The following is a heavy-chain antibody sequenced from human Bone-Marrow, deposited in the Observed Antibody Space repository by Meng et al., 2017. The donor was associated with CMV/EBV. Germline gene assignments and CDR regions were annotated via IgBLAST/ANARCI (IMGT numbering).Heavy chain of an antibody. CDR2: IIPIFGTA. Sequence: SVKVSCKASGGTFSSYAISWVRQAPGQGLEWMGGIIPIFGTANYAQKFQGRVTITTDESTSTAYMELSSLRSEDTAVYYCARAPSGWGAGFDYWGQGTLVTVSS. J-gene: IGHJ4*02. CDR1: GGTFSSYA. CDR3: ARAPSGWGAGFDY. D-gene: IGHD1-26*01. V-gene: IGHV1-69*05.